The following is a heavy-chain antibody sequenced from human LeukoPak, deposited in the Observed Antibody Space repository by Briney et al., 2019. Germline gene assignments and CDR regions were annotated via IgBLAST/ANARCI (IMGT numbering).Heavy chain of an antibody. CDR2: ISAYNGNT. CDR3: ARGWDGYDFWSGYFDP. D-gene: IGHD3-3*01. V-gene: IGHV1-18*01. J-gene: IGHJ5*02. Sequence: ASVKVSCKASGYTFTSYGISWVRQAPGQGLEWMGWISAYNGNTNYAQKLQGRVTMTTDTSTSTAYMELRSLRSDDTAVYYCARGWDGYDFWSGYFDPWGQGTLVTVSS. CDR1: GYTFTSYG.